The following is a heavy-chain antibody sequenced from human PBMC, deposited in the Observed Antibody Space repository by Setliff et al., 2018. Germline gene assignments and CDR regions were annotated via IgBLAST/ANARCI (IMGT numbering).Heavy chain of an antibody. CDR3: ARAAKYDSSGYYGFWFDP. J-gene: IGHJ5*02. CDR1: GGSFSGYF. D-gene: IGHD3-22*01. V-gene: IGHV4-34*01. Sequence: SETLSLTCAVYGGSFSGYFWSWIRQPPGRGLEWIGEINDRGSTHYNPSLKSRATISVDTSKNQFSLKLSSVTAADTAVYYCARAAKYDSSGYYGFWFDPWGQGALVTVSS. CDR2: INDRGST.